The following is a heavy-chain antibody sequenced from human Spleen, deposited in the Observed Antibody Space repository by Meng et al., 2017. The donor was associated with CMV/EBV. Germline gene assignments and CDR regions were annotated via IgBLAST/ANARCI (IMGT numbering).Heavy chain of an antibody. CDR3: ARAQSIAAAFDY. V-gene: IGHV3-74*01. CDR2: INGDGSSR. Sequence: GGSLRLSCAASGFTFSSYWMHWVRQAPGKGLVWVSRINGDGSSRSYRDSVKGRFTISRDNGKNTLYLQMNSLRAKDTAVYYCARAQSIAAAFDYWGQGTLVTVSS. CDR1: GFTFSSYW. D-gene: IGHD6-6*01. J-gene: IGHJ4*02.